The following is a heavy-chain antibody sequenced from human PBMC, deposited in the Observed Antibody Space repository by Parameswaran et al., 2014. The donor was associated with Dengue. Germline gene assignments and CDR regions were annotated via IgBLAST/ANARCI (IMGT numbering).Heavy chain of an antibody. CDR2: ISGSGGST. D-gene: IGHD2-2*02. J-gene: IGHJ5*02. Sequence: GGSLRLSCAASGFTFSSYAMSWVRQAPGKGLEWVSAISGSGGSTYYADSVKGRFTISRDNSKNTLYLQMNSLRAEDTAVYYCAKGHCSSTSCHTFDPWGQGTLVTVSS. CDR1: GFTFSSYA. V-gene: IGHV3-23*01. CDR3: AKGHCSSTSCHTFDP.